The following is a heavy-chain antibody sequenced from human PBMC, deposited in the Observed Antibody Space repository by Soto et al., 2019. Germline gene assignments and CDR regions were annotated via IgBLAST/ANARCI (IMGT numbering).Heavy chain of an antibody. D-gene: IGHD2-2*01. CDR2: ISAYNGNT. CDR3: ARGPYCSSTSCYSQRDY. V-gene: IGHV1-18*01. CDR1: GYTFTSYG. Sequence: ASVKVSCKASGYTFTSYGISWVRQAPGQGLEWMGWISAYNGNTNYAQKLQGRVTMTTDTSTSTAYMGLRSLRSDDTAVYYCARGPYCSSTSCYSQRDYWGQGTLVTVSS. J-gene: IGHJ4*02.